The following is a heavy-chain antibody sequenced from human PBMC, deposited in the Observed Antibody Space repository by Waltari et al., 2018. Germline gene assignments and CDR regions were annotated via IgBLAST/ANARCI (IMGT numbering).Heavy chain of an antibody. J-gene: IGHJ4*02. CDR3: ARVAYSDFWSDYSSRPSFDY. V-gene: IGHV4-38-2*02. D-gene: IGHD3-3*01. CDR1: GYYISSNYF. CDR2: IFHSGIT. Sequence: QVELQESGPGLVKPSETLSLTCKVSGYYISSNYFWGWIRQPPGKGPEWIGSIFHSGITYYNPYRKSRVTISVATSKNRFSLKLISVTAADTAVYYCARVAYSDFWSDYSSRPSFDYWGPGTLVTVSS.